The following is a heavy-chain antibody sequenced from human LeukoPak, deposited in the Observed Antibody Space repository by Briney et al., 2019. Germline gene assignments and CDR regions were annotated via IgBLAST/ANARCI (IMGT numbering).Heavy chain of an antibody. D-gene: IGHD2-15*01. Sequence: GRSLRLASVAAAFTFSNYAMSWVSQAPGRGLELVSGTYGSDDKTVYGDAVKRRFTITRDNSKNTPYLQMNRLRADDTAVYYCAKTKGYYDAWGQGALVTVSS. CDR3: AKTKGYYDA. CDR1: AFTFSNYA. CDR2: TYGSDDKT. J-gene: IGHJ5*02. V-gene: IGHV3-23*01.